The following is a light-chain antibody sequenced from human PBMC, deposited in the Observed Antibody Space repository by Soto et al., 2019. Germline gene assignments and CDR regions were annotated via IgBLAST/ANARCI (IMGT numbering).Light chain of an antibody. CDR1: NIGDKN. Sequence: SYELTQPLSVSVALGQTARITCAANNIGDKNVHWYRQKPGQAPILVIYRDFNRPSGIPERFSGSNSGNTATLTISRAQAGDEADYYCQLWDGNTVVFGGGTKLTVL. CDR2: RDF. V-gene: IGLV3-9*01. CDR3: QLWDGNTVV. J-gene: IGLJ2*01.